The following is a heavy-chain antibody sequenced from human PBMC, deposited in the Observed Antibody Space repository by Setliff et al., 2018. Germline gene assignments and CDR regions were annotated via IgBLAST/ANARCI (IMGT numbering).Heavy chain of an antibody. CDR3: TTDEVVVGANTDY. J-gene: IGHJ4*02. Sequence: GESLTISCAASGFTFSNAWMSWVRQAPGKGLEWVGRIKSKTDGGTTDYAAPVKGRFTISRDDSKNTLYLQMNSLKTEDTAVYYCTTDEVVVGANTDYWGQGTLVTVSS. CDR1: GFTFSNAW. V-gene: IGHV3-15*01. D-gene: IGHD1-26*01. CDR2: IKSKTDGGTT.